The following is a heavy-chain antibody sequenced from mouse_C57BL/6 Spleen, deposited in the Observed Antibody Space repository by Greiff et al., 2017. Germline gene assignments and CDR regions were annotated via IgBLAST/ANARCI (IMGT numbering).Heavy chain of an antibody. CDR1: GYAFSSYW. V-gene: IGHV1-80*01. J-gene: IGHJ3*01. D-gene: IGHD1-1*01. CDR3: ARSPYGSSPWFAY. Sequence: LQESGAELVKPGASVKISCKASGYAFSSYWMNWVKQRPGKGLEWIGQLYPGDGDTNYNGKFKGKATLTADKSSSTAYMQLSSLTSEDSAVYFCARSPYGSSPWFAYWGQGTLVTVSA. CDR2: LYPGDGDT.